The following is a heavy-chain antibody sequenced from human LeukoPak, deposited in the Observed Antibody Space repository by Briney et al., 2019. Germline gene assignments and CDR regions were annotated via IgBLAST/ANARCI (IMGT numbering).Heavy chain of an antibody. CDR3: ATIDYSSGWSHFDY. Sequence: GGSLRLSCASSGFTVSSNYMTWVRQAPGKGLEWVSVIYSGDDTYYADSVKGRFTISRDNPRNTLYLQMNSLRAEDTAVYYCATIDYSSGWSHFDYWGQGALVTVSS. V-gene: IGHV3-66*01. CDR1: GFTVSSNY. J-gene: IGHJ4*02. CDR2: IYSGDDT. D-gene: IGHD6-19*01.